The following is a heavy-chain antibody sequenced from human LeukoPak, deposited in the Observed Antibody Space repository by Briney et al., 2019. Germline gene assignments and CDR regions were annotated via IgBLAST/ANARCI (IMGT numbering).Heavy chain of an antibody. V-gene: IGHV3-30*02. CDR3: AKDLMPRRRESWNRIPAAGPQPPDY. D-gene: IGHD6-13*01. J-gene: IGHJ4*02. Sequence: PGGSLRLSCAASGFTFSSYGMHWVRLAPGKGLEWVAFIRYDGSIKYYADSVKGRFTISRDNSKNTLYLQMNSLRADDTAVYYCAKDLMPRRRESWNRIPAAGPQPPDYWGQGTLVTVSS. CDR1: GFTFSSYG. CDR2: IRYDGSIK.